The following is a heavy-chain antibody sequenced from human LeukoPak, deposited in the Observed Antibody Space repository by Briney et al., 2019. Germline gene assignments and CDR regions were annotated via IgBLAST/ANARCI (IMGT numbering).Heavy chain of an antibody. J-gene: IGHJ5*02. CDR3: ARLGRFGEFSSWFDR. CDR2: IYPGDSDT. D-gene: IGHD3-10*01. Sequence: GESLKISCKVSGYIFMTYWIGWVRQKPGKGLEWVGIIYPGDSDTRYSPSFQGQVTISADKSIYTAFLQRSSLRASDTAIYYCARLGRFGEFSSWFDRWGQGTLVTVSS. CDR1: GYIFMTYW. V-gene: IGHV5-51*01.